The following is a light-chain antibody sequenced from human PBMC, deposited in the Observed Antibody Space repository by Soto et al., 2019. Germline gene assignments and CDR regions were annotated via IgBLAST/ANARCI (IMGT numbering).Light chain of an antibody. CDR3: QQRSNWPYT. Sequence: EIVLTQSPATLSLSPGERATLSCRASQSVSSYLAWYQQKPGQAPRLLIYDASNRATGIPARFSGSGSGTDLTLTISRLEPEDFVVYYCQQRSNWPYTFGQGTKLEIK. J-gene: IGKJ2*01. V-gene: IGKV3-11*01. CDR2: DAS. CDR1: QSVSSY.